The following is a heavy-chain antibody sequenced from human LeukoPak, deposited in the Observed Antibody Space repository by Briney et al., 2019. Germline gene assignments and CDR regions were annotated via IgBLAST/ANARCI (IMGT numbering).Heavy chain of an antibody. CDR1: GGSFSGYY. J-gene: IGHJ6*02. D-gene: IGHD6-6*01. V-gene: IGHV4-34*01. CDR3: ATRLYSSSSLSRYYGMDV. Sequence: PSETLSLTCAVYGGSFSGYYWSWIRQPPGKGLEWIGEINHSGSTNYNPSLKSRVTISVDTSKNQFSLKLSSVTAADTAVYYCATRLYSSSSLSRYYGMDVWGQGTTVTVPS. CDR2: INHSGST.